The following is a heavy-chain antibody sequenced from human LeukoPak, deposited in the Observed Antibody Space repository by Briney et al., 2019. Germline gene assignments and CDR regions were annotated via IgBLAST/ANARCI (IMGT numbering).Heavy chain of an antibody. Sequence: SETLSLTCTVSGGSISSYYWNWIRQPPGKGLEWIGYIYYSGSTNYNPSLTSRVTISVDTSKKQFSLKVSSVTAADTGVYYCARAFGGPEAFDIWGQGTMVTVSS. CDR1: GGSISSYY. D-gene: IGHD3-3*01. J-gene: IGHJ3*02. V-gene: IGHV4-59*08. CDR2: IYYSGST. CDR3: ARAFGGPEAFDI.